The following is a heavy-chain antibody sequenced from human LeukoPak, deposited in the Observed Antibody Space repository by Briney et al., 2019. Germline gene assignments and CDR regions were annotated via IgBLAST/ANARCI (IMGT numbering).Heavy chain of an antibody. Sequence: GGSLRLSCAASGFTLGKYWMLWVRQAPGKGLESVSRINTDGTVTTYADSVKGRFPVSRDNADNTMFMQMNSVRDEDTAVYYCATKQWLAPPPDSWGQGTPVTVSS. CDR2: INTDGTVT. CDR1: GFTLGKYW. D-gene: IGHD6-19*01. V-gene: IGHV3-74*01. J-gene: IGHJ4*02. CDR3: ATKQWLAPPPDS.